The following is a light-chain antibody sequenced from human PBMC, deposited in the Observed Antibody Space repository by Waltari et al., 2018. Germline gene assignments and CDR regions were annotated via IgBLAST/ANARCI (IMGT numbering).Light chain of an antibody. J-gene: IGLJ1*01. CDR1: TGSAWTYNL. CDR2: EGT. Sequence: QSALTQPASVSGSPGQSITISCTGPTGSAWTYNLVSWYQQHPGKAPKLIIFEGTKRPSGVSNRFFASKSGNTASLTISGLQADDEADYHCCSYVSNTYVFGTGTKVTVL. CDR3: CSYVSNTYV. V-gene: IGLV2-23*01.